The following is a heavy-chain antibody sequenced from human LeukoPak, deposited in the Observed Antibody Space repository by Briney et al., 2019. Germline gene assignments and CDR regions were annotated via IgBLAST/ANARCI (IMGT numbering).Heavy chain of an antibody. CDR3: ARDYIVLIMGSTPINYYYYGMDV. J-gene: IGHJ6*02. CDR2: INASGGNT. V-gene: IGHV1-46*01. CDR1: GYTFSSYY. D-gene: IGHD2-8*02. Sequence: ASVKVSCKASGYTFSSYYMHWVRQAPGQGLEWMGIINASGGNTTYAQKFQGRITMTRDTSTSTVFMELSSLRSEDTAVYFCARDYIVLIMGSTPINYYYYGMDVWGQGTTVTVSS.